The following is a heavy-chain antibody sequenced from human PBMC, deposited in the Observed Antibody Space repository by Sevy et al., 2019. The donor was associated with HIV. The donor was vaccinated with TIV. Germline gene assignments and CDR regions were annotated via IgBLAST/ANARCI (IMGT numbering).Heavy chain of an antibody. CDR2: ISYDGSNK. Sequence: GGSLTLSCAASGFTFSSYAMHWVRQAPGKGLEWVAVISYDGSNKYYADSVKGRFTISRDNSKNTLYLQMNSLRAEDTAVYYCARDIAAAGIFRYYYGMDVWGQGTTVTVSS. V-gene: IGHV3-30*04. CDR3: ARDIAAAGIFRYYYGMDV. CDR1: GFTFSSYA. J-gene: IGHJ6*02. D-gene: IGHD6-13*01.